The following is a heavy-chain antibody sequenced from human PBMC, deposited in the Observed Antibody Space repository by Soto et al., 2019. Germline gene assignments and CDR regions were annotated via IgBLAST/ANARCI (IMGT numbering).Heavy chain of an antibody. V-gene: IGHV3-66*01. CDR1: GFAVSSHH. J-gene: IGHJ6*02. CDR2: IYSGGTT. CDR3: ARAGVYSRTTPNPSAYDMDF. Sequence: GGSLRLSCAASGFAVSSHHFYWVRRAPGKGLEWVSVIYSGGTTYYAASVGGRFTISRDTSKNTVYLQMNSLRAEDTAMYYCARAGVYSRTTPNPSAYDMDFWGQGTTVTVSS. D-gene: IGHD6-13*01.